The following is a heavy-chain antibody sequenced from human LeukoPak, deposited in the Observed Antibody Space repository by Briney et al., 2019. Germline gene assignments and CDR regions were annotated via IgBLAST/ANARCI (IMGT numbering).Heavy chain of an antibody. J-gene: IGHJ4*02. CDR2: VSGSGNSG. CDR3: ARDSSSTSLFDY. D-gene: IGHD2-2*01. CDR1: GFTFSNYA. Sequence: GGSLRLSFAASGFTFSNYAMNWVRQAPGVGLEWVSGVSGSGNSGYYADSVKGRFTISRDTSNNTVWLQMSSLRAEDTAVYYCARDSSSTSLFDYWGQGNLVAVSS. V-gene: IGHV3-23*01.